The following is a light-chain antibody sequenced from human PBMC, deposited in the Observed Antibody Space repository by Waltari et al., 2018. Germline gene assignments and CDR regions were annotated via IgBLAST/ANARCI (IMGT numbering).Light chain of an antibody. CDR2: CAS. V-gene: IGKV3-15*01. CDR3: QPYNTWPPLT. CDR1: QSVRSN. J-gene: IGKJ1*01. Sequence: EIVMTQAPATLSVSTGERATLSCRASQSVRSNLAWYQRKPGQAPRLLIYCASTRATGIPARFSGSGSGTEFTLTISSLQPEDFAVYYCQPYNTWPPLTFGQGTKVEIK.